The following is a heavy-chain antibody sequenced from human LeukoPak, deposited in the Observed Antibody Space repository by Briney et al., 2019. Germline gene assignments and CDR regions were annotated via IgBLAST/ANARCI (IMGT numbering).Heavy chain of an antibody. CDR2: ISSSGGST. V-gene: IGHV3-23*01. Sequence: GGSLRLSCAASGFTFNTYVMSWVRQAPGKGLEWVSAISSSGGSTYYADSVKGRFTISRDNSKNTLYFQMNSLRAEDTAVYYCAKRSTDLGYCSGGSCYESSNWGQGTLVTVSS. CDR3: AKRSTDLGYCSGGSCYESSN. D-gene: IGHD2-15*01. CDR1: GFTFNTYV. J-gene: IGHJ4*02.